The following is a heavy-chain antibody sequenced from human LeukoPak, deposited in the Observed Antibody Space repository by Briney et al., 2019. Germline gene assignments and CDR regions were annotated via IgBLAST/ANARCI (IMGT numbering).Heavy chain of an antibody. J-gene: IGHJ4*02. CDR2: IWYDGSNK. V-gene: IGHV3-33*01. CDR1: GFTFSSYG. D-gene: IGHD3-22*01. Sequence: PGRSLRLSCAASGFTFSSYGMHWVRQAPGKGLEWVAVIWYDGSNKYYADSVKGRFTISRDNSKNTLYVQMNSLRAEDTAVYYCARWYYDSSGYYWGGPFDYWGQGTLVTVSS. CDR3: ARWYYDSSGYYWGGPFDY.